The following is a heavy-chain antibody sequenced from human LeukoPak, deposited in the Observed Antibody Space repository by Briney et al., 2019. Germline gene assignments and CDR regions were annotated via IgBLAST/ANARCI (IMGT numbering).Heavy chain of an antibody. CDR2: ISSSSSTI. J-gene: IGHJ4*02. D-gene: IGHD1-14*01. Sequence: PGGSLRLSCAASGFTFSSYSMNWVRQAPGKGLEWVSYISSSSSTIYYADSVKGRFTISRDNAKNSLYPQMNSLRAEDTAVYYCARGSVTQGYWGQGTLVTVSS. V-gene: IGHV3-48*01. CDR1: GFTFSSYS. CDR3: ARGSVTQGY.